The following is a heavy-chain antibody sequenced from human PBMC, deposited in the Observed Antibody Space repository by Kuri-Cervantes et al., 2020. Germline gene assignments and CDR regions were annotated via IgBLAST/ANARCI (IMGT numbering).Heavy chain of an antibody. D-gene: IGHD3-22*01. CDR1: GFTFSNYD. J-gene: IGHJ4*02. CDR2: IGTAGNT. Sequence: LSLTCAASGFTFSNYDMHWVRQVTGKGLEWVSAIGTAGNTYYPDSVKGRFTISRDNSKNTLYLQMNSLRAEDTAVYYCARESDYYDSSGYNSYFDYWGQGTLVTVSS. CDR3: ARESDYYDSSGYNSYFDY. V-gene: IGHV3-13*01.